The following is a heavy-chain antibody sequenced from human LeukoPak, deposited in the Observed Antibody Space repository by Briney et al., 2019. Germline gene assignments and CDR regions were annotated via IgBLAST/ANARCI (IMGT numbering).Heavy chain of an antibody. CDR3: ARQSGDIRGRYMDV. Sequence: PSETLSLTCTVSGGSISSSSYYWGWIRQPPGKGLEWIGCIYYSGSTYYNPSLKSRVTISVDTSKNQFSLKLSSVTAADTAVYYCARQSGDIRGRYMDVWGKGTTVTISS. D-gene: IGHD3-10*01. J-gene: IGHJ6*03. CDR2: IYYSGST. V-gene: IGHV4-39*01. CDR1: GGSISSSSYY.